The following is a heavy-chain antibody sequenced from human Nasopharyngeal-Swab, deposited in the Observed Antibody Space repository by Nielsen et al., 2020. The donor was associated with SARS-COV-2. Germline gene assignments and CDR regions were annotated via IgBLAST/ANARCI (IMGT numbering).Heavy chain of an antibody. J-gene: IGHJ5*02. CDR1: GGSFSGYY. Sequence: SETLSLTCAVYGGSFSGYYWSWIRQHPGKGLEWIGEINHSGSTNYNPSLKSRVTISVETSKNQFSLKLSSVAAADTAVYYCAQYYGSGSIQSWGQGILVTVSS. V-gene: IGHV4-34*01. CDR3: AQYYGSGSIQS. CDR2: INHSGST. D-gene: IGHD3-10*01.